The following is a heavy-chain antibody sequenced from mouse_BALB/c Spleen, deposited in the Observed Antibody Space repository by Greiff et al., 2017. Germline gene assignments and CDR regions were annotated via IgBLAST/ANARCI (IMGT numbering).Heavy chain of an antibody. CDR2: ISDGGSYT. D-gene: IGHD3-3*01. V-gene: IGHV5-4*02. Sequence: EVQLVESGGGLVKPGGSLKLSCAASGFTFSDYYMYWVRQTPEKRLEWVATISDGGSYTYYPDSVKGRFTISRDNAKNNLYLQMSSLKSEDTAMYYCARGLGAMDYWGQGTSVTVSS. J-gene: IGHJ4*01. CDR3: ARGLGAMDY. CDR1: GFTFSDYY.